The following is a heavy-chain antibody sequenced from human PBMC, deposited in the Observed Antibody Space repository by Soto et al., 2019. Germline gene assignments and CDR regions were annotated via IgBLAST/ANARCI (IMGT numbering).Heavy chain of an antibody. CDR2: IYWDGDK. CDR3: VHSRGSPQYYYYYSLDV. Sequence: AGPTLVNPTQTLTLTCSFSGFSLSTSAVGVGWIRQPPGKALEWLALIYWDGDKRYSPSLKSRLTITKDTSKNQVVLTMTNMDPVDTATYFCVHSRGSPQYYYYYSLDVWGQGTTVTVSS. CDR1: GFSLSTSAVG. J-gene: IGHJ6*02. D-gene: IGHD1-26*01. V-gene: IGHV2-5*02.